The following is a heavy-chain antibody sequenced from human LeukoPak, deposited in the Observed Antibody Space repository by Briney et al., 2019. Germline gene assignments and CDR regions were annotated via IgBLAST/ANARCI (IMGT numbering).Heavy chain of an antibody. CDR1: GYAFTRYG. D-gene: IGHD6-13*01. Sequence: GASVKVSFKASGYAFTRYGISWVRQAPGQGLEWMVWISGNNGNTKYAEKLQGRVTMTTDTSTSTAYMDLRSMRSDDTAVYYCARESSGLPGTREFDYWGQGTLVTVSS. J-gene: IGHJ4*02. CDR2: ISGNNGNT. V-gene: IGHV1-18*01. CDR3: ARESSGLPGTREFDY.